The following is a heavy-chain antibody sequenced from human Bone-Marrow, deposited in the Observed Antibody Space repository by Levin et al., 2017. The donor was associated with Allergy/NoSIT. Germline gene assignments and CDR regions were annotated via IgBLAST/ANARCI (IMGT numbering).Heavy chain of an antibody. CDR1: GFTFSSYS. J-gene: IGHJ6*02. CDR3: ARDRGYSYDYYYYGMDG. Sequence: GESLKISCAASGFTFSSYSMNWVRQAPGKGLEWVSSISSSSSYIYYADSVKGRFTISRDNAKNSLYLQMNSLRAEDTAVYYCARDRGYSYDYYYYGMDGWGQGTTVTVSS. V-gene: IGHV3-21*01. CDR2: ISSSSSYI. D-gene: IGHD5-18*01.